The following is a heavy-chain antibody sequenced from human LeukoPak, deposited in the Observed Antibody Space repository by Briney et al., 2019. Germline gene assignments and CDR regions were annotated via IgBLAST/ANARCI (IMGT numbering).Heavy chain of an antibody. CDR2: ISHSGTT. Sequence: SETLSLTCTVSGGSFSSYIYPWGWIRQPPGKGLEWIGSISHSGTTYYNPSLKSRVTISVDTSKNQFSLKLSSVTAADTAVYYCARGDFTPGSGSYGDDWFDPWGQGTLVTVSS. CDR1: GGSFSSYIYP. J-gene: IGHJ5*02. D-gene: IGHD3-10*01. CDR3: ARGDFTPGSGSYGDDWFDP. V-gene: IGHV4-39*07.